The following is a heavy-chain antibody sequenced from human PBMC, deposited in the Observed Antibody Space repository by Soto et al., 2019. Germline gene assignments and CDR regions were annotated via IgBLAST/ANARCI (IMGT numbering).Heavy chain of an antibody. CDR2: MNPNSGNT. D-gene: IGHD3-22*01. CDR1: GYSFTSYD. Sequence: ASGKVSCKASGYSFTSYDINWVRQATGQGLEWMGWMNPNSGNTGYAQKFQDRVTMTRDTSVSTAYLELRSLRSEDTAVYYCARPLYYYDSSGYVFGMDVWG. V-gene: IGHV1-8*01. CDR3: ARPLYYYDSSGYVFGMDV. J-gene: IGHJ6*02.